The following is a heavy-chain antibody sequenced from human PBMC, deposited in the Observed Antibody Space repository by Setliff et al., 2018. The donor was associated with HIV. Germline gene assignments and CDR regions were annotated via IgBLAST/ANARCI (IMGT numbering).Heavy chain of an antibody. CDR1: GFSFTSYW. V-gene: IGHV5-10-1*01. CDR2: IDPADSYT. J-gene: IGHJ5*01. CDR3: ARHFGYNPGWFDS. Sequence: PGESLKISCKGSGFSFTSYWISWVRQMPGKGLEWMGRIDPADSYTHYSPSFQGHITISIDKSISSASLHWSSLRTSDTAIYHCARHFGYNPGWFDSWGQGTLVTVSS. D-gene: IGHD3-10*01.